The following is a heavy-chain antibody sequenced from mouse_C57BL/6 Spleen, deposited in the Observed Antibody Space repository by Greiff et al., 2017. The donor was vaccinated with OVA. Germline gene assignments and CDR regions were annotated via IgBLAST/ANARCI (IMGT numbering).Heavy chain of an antibody. V-gene: IGHV7-1*01. CDR2: SRNKANDYTT. CDR3: ARDEDDYEGYFAV. Sequence: EVKVVESGGGLVQSGRSLRLSCATSGFTFSDFYMEWVRQAPGKGLEWIAASRNKANDYTTEYSASVKGRFIVSRDTSQSILYLQMNALRAEDTAIYYCARDEDDYEGYFAVWGTGTTVTVSS. CDR1: GFTFSDFY. D-gene: IGHD2-4*01. J-gene: IGHJ1*03.